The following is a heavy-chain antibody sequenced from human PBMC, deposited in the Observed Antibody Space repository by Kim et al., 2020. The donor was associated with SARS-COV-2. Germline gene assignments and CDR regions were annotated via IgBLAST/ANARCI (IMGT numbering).Heavy chain of an antibody. CDR1: GFAFSDHY. V-gene: IGHV3-11*03. Sequence: GGSLRLSCAASGFAFSDHYMSWIRQAPGKGLEWVSFISGSSGYTKYADSVKGRFTISRDNAKNSLYLQMNSLRAEDTAVYFCARKGYRPVDYWGRGTLVTVSS. CDR2: ISGSSGYT. J-gene: IGHJ4*02. CDR3: ARKGYRPVDY. D-gene: IGHD5-18*01.